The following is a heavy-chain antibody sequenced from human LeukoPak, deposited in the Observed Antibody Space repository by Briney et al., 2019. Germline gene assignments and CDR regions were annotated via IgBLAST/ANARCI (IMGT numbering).Heavy chain of an antibody. CDR2: VSGGGGST. D-gene: IGHD1-26*01. CDR1: GFIFSSYA. J-gene: IGHJ4*02. V-gene: IGHV3-23*01. Sequence: GGSLRLSCAASGFIFSSYAMSWVRQAPGKGLEWVSSVSGGGGSTYYADSVKGRFTISRDNSKNTLYLQMNSLRAEDTAVYYCARGDSGTYPTCFDYWGQGTLVTVSS. CDR3: ARGDSGTYPTCFDY.